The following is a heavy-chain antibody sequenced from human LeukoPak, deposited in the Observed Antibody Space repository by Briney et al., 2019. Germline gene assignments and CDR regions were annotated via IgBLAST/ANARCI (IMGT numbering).Heavy chain of an antibody. CDR2: ISPDGTEK. V-gene: IGHV3-7*03. D-gene: IGHD6-19*01. CDR1: GFSFSVHW. J-gene: IGHJ4*02. CDR3: VRDDRGIAVGSRDH. Sequence: GGSLRLSCSASGFSFSVHWMIWVRQPPGKGLEWVATISPDGTEKWYVHSVKGRFTISRDNDNNSLYLQMSSLRAEDTAMYYCVRDDRGIAVGSRDHGAQGTLVTVSS.